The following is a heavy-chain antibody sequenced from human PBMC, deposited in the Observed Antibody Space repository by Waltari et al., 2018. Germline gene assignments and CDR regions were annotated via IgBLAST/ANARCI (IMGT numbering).Heavy chain of an antibody. CDR2: IYQSGST. J-gene: IGHJ3*02. V-gene: IGHV4-38-2*02. CDR1: GYSISSGYY. Sequence: QVQLQESGPGLVKPSETLSLTCTVSGYSISSGYYWGWIRQPPGKGLEWIGSIYQSGSTYYNPPLKSRVTISVDTSKTQFSRKLSSVTAADTAVYYCAREHVVVVADPSGAFDIWGQGTMVTVSS. CDR3: AREHVVVVADPSGAFDI. D-gene: IGHD2-15*01.